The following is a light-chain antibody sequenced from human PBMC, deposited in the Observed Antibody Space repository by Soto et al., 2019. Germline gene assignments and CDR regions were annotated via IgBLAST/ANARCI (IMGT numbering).Light chain of an antibody. CDR3: QQYDNWPIT. CDR1: QSVSSN. J-gene: IGKJ5*01. V-gene: IGKV3-15*01. Sequence: EIVMTQSPAPLSVSPGEIATLACRASQSVSSNLAWYQQKPGQAPRLLIYGASTRATGIPARFSGSGSGTEFTLTISSLQSEDFAVFYCQQYDNWPITFGQGTQLEIK. CDR2: GAS.